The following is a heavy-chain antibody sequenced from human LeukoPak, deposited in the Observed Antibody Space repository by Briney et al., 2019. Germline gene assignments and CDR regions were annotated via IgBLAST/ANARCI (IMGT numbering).Heavy chain of an antibody. CDR1: GYTFTSYG. V-gene: IGHV1-2*02. J-gene: IGHJ6*02. CDR2: INPNSGGT. CDR3: ARDHSMDLNYGGNSRAYYGMDV. Sequence: ASVKVSCKASGYTFTSYGISWVRQAPGQGLEWMGWINPNSGGTNYAQKFQGRVTMTRDTSISTAYMELSRLRSDDTAVYYCARDHSMDLNYGGNSRAYYGMDVWGQGTTVTVSS. D-gene: IGHD4-23*01.